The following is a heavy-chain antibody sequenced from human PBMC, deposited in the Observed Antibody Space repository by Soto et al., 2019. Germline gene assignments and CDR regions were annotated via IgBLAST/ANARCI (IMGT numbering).Heavy chain of an antibody. J-gene: IGHJ4*02. Sequence: PSETLSLTCAVYGGSFSGYYWSWIRQPPGKGLEWIGEINHSGSTNYNPSLKSRVTISVDTSKNQFSLKLSSVTAADTAVYYCARGDRDGYYYYFDYWGQGTLVTVSS. CDR1: GGSFSGYY. D-gene: IGHD5-12*01. V-gene: IGHV4-34*01. CDR3: ARGDRDGYYYYFDY. CDR2: INHSGST.